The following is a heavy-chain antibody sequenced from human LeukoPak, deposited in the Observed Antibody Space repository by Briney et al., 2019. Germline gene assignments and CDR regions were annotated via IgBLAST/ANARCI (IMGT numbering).Heavy chain of an antibody. Sequence: GGSLRLSCAASGFTFSSYSMNWVRQAPGKGLEWVSSISSSSSYIYYADSVKGRFTISRDNAKNSLYLQMNSLRAEDTAVYYCARVLTGYYSTYYYYYTDVWGKGTTVTVSS. CDR1: GFTFSSYS. D-gene: IGHD3-9*01. V-gene: IGHV3-21*01. CDR2: ISSSSSYI. CDR3: ARVLTGYYSTYYYYYTDV. J-gene: IGHJ6*03.